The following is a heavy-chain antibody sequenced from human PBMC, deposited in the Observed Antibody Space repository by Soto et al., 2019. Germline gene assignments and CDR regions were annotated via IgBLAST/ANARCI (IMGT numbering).Heavy chain of an antibody. CDR3: AREKRNYDALDY. V-gene: IGHV1-18*01. CDR1: GYTFTSYV. J-gene: IGHJ4*02. D-gene: IGHD3-22*01. Sequence: ASVKVSCKTSGYTFTSYVVSWVRQAPGQGLEWMGWISADNHNTNVAQNFQGRVTMTTDTSTTTVFLELSNLRSDDTAVYYCAREKRNYDALDYWGQGTLVTVSS. CDR2: ISADNHNT.